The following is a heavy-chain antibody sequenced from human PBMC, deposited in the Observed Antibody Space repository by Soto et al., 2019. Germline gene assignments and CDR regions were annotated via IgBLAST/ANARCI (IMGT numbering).Heavy chain of an antibody. D-gene: IGHD3-16*02. J-gene: IGHJ4*02. CDR2: VSVGGSTT. CDR3: AKGPSLRSTTFGGVIAHFDY. V-gene: IGHV3-23*01. Sequence: GGSLRLSCAASGFTFSSYAMSWVRQAPGKGLEWVSGVSVGGSTTYYADSVKGRFSISRDNSENTVYLQMNSLRSEDTAVYYCAKGPSLRSTTFGGVIAHFDYWGLGTLVTVSS. CDR1: GFTFSSYA.